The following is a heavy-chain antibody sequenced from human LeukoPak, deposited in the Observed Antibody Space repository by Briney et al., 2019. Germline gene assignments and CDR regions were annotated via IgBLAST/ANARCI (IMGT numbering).Heavy chain of an antibody. CDR3: ARPSRDGYRYTFDY. CDR1: GGSIGSYY. Sequence: SETLSLSCTVSGGSIGSYYWSWVRQPPGKGLEWIGYIYNSGSTNYSPSLKSRVSISVDTPKNQFSLKLSSVTAADTAVYYCARPSRDGYRYTFDYWGQGILVTVSS. CDR2: IYNSGST. J-gene: IGHJ4*02. D-gene: IGHD5-24*01. V-gene: IGHV4-59*01.